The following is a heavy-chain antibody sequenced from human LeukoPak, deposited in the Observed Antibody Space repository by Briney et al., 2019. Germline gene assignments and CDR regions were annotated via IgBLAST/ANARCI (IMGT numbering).Heavy chain of an antibody. CDR3: ARDISPYDSSGYNYFDY. CDR2: IYYSGST. D-gene: IGHD3-22*01. Sequence: PSETLSLTCTVSGDSMTSHYWSWIRQPPGKGLEWIGSIYYSGSTYYNPSLKSRVTISVDTSKNQFSLKLSSVTAADTAVYYCARDISPYDSSGYNYFDYWGQGTLVTVSS. J-gene: IGHJ4*02. CDR1: GDSMTSHY. V-gene: IGHV4-39*07.